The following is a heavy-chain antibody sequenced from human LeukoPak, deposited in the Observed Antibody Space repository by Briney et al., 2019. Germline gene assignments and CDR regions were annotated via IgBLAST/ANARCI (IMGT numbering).Heavy chain of an antibody. V-gene: IGHV3-48*01. Sequence: PGGSLRLSCAASGFSFSTHSMNWVRQAPGKGLEWVSFIGTSSENTLYADSVRGRFTVSRDNAKNSLYLQMNSLRAEDTAVYYCAREIHFDSSGQRTLHAFDIWGQGTVVTVSS. CDR2: IGTSSENT. CDR3: AREIHFDSSGQRTLHAFDI. CDR1: GFSFSTHS. D-gene: IGHD3-22*01. J-gene: IGHJ3*02.